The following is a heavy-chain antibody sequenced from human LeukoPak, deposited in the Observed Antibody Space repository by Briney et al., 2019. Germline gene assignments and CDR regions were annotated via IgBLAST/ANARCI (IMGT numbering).Heavy chain of an antibody. J-gene: IGHJ4*02. V-gene: IGHV6-1*01. D-gene: IGHD3-22*01. CDR2: TYYRSKWYN. Sequence: SQTLSLTCAISGDSVSSNSSAWNWIRQSPSRGLEWLGRTYYRSKWYNDYALSVKSRITINPDTSKNQFSLQLNSVTPGDTAVYYCAREDSSGYYSAFDYWGQGTLVTVSS. CDR1: GDSVSSNSSA. CDR3: AREDSSGYYSAFDY.